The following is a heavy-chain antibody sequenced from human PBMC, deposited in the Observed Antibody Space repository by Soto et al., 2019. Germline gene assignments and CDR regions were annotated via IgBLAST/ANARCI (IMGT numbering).Heavy chain of an antibody. D-gene: IGHD1-26*01. J-gene: IGHJ6*02. Sequence: GESLKISCKGSGYSFTSYWIGWVRQMPGKGLERMGIIYPGDSDTRYSPSFQGQVTISADKSISTAYLQWSSLKASDTAMYYCARLVIVGATKGSVYYYYGMDVWGQGTTVTVSS. CDR1: GYSFTSYW. CDR3: ARLVIVGATKGSVYYYYGMDV. V-gene: IGHV5-51*01. CDR2: IYPGDSDT.